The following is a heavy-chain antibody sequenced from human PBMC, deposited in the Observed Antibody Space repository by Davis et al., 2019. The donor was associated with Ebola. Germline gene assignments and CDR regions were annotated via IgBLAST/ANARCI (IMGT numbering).Heavy chain of an antibody. CDR2: IYYSGST. J-gene: IGHJ5*02. CDR3: ARDKGIQLWTNWFDP. V-gene: IGHV4-59*12. D-gene: IGHD5-18*01. CDR1: GGSISSYY. Sequence: SETLSLTCTVSGGSISSYYWSWIRQPPGKGLEWIGYIYYSGSTNYNPSLKSRVTMSVDTSKNQFSLKLSSVTAADTAVYYCARDKGIQLWTNWFDPWGQGTLVTVSS.